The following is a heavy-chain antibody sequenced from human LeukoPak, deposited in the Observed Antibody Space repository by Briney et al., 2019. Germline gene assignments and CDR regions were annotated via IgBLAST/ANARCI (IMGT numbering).Heavy chain of an antibody. J-gene: IGHJ4*02. Sequence: SQTLSLTCVISGDSVSSNSAAWHWIRQSPSRGLEWLGRTSYRSKWYYDYAVSLKSRLTITPDTSKNQFSLQLNSVTPEDTAVYYCARGYSFAYGYWGQGTLVTVSS. CDR3: ARGYSFAYGY. D-gene: IGHD5-18*01. V-gene: IGHV6-1*01. CDR1: GDSVSSNSAA. CDR2: TSYRSKWYY.